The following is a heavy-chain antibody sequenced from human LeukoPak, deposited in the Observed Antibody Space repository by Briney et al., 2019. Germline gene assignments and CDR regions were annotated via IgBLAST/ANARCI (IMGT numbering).Heavy chain of an antibody. Sequence: ASVTVSCKASGYTFTSYDINWVRQATGQGLEWMGWMNPNSGNTGYAQKFQGRVTMTRNTSISTAYMELSSLRSEDTAVYYCARGYAAAGTSPWFDPWGQGTLVTVSS. CDR1: GYTFTSYD. D-gene: IGHD6-13*01. V-gene: IGHV1-8*01. J-gene: IGHJ5*02. CDR2: MNPNSGNT. CDR3: ARGYAAAGTSPWFDP.